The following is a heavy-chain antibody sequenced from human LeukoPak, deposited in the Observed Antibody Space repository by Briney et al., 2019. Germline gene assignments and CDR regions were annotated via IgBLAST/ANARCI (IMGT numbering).Heavy chain of an antibody. CDR2: IYYSGST. D-gene: IGHD3-10*01. CDR3: ARSDYYGSELDY. Sequence: SETLSLTCTVSGGSISSYYWSWIRQPPGKGVEWIGYIYYSGSTNYNPSLKSRVTISVDTSKNQFSLKLSSVTAADTAVYYCARSDYYGSELDYWGQGTLVTVSS. CDR1: GGSISSYY. J-gene: IGHJ4*02. V-gene: IGHV4-59*08.